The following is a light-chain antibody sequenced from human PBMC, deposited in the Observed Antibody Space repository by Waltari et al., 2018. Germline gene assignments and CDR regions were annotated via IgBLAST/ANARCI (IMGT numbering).Light chain of an antibody. J-gene: IGLJ2*01. V-gene: IGLV2-8*01. CDR3: SSDAGSNNYVI. CDR2: EVS. CDR1: SSDVGASNY. Sequence: QSALTQPPSASGSLGQSVTISCTGTSSDVGASNYVSWYQQNPGKAPNLMIFEVSKRPSGVPDRFSGSRSANTASLTVSGLQAEDEADYYCSSDAGSNNYVILGGGTKLTVL.